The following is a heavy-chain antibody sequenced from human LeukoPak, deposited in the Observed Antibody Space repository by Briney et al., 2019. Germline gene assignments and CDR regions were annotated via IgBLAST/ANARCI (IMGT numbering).Heavy chain of an antibody. V-gene: IGHV1-18*01. J-gene: IGHJ5*02. CDR3: AREGDHAGVDP. CDR2: ISANSGNT. D-gene: IGHD2-21*02. Sequence: ASVKVSCKASGYTFINYGISWVRQAPGQGPEWMGWISANSGNTKFAQKVQGRITMTTDTSTSTAYMELRSLRSDDTAVYYCAREGDHAGVDPWGQGTLVTVSS. CDR1: GYTFINYG.